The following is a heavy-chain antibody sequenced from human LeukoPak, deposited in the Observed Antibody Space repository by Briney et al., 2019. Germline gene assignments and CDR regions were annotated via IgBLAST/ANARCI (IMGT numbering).Heavy chain of an antibody. J-gene: IGHJ3*02. CDR3: ARQYTSDAFDI. Sequence: SETLSLTCTVSVGSISSYYWSWIRRPPGKGLEWIGYIYYSGSTNYNPSLKSRVTISVDTSKNQFSLKLSSVTAADTAVYYCARQYTSDAFDIWGQGTMVTVSS. CDR2: IYYSGST. D-gene: IGHD2-2*02. V-gene: IGHV4-59*08. CDR1: VGSISSYY.